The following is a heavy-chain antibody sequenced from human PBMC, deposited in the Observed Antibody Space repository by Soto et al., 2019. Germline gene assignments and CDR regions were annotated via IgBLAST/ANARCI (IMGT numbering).Heavy chain of an antibody. CDR2: IKSKTDGGTT. V-gene: IGHV3-15*01. CDR1: GFTFSNAW. D-gene: IGHD2-15*01. J-gene: IGHJ4*02. CDR3: TTSHLVNCSGGSCYSIRDY. Sequence: GGSLRLSCAASGFTFSNAWMSWVRQAPGKGLEWVGRIKSKTDGGTTDYAAPVKGRFTISRDDSKNTLYLQMNSLKTEDTAVYYCTTSHLVNCSGGSCYSIRDYWGQGTLVTVSS.